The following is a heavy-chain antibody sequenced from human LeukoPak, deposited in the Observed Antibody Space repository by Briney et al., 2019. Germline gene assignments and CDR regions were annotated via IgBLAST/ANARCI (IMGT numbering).Heavy chain of an antibody. CDR2: VHHTGGA. D-gene: IGHD2/OR15-2a*01. Sequence: SGTLSLTCVVSGFSISSDYWWSWVRQSPGKGLEWIGEVHHTGGASYNPSLKSRVTISLDKSRNQLSLKLNSVTAADTAMYYCGRNAEYCLDYWGQGTLATVSS. V-gene: IGHV4-4*02. CDR1: GFSISSDYW. J-gene: IGHJ4*02. CDR3: GRNAEYCLDY.